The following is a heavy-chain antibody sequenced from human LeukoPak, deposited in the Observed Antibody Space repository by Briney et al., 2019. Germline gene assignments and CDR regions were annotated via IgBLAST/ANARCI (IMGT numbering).Heavy chain of an antibody. D-gene: IGHD2-2*01. V-gene: IGHV4-31*03. CDR3: ARRVVPAASFDP. CDR1: GGSISSGGYY. J-gene: IGHJ5*02. Sequence: SETLSLTCTVSGGSISSGGYYWSWIRQHPGKGLEWIGYIYYSGSTYYNPSLKSRVTISVDTSKNQFSLKLSSVTAADTAVYYCARRVVPAASFDPWGQGTLVTVSS. CDR2: IYYSGST.